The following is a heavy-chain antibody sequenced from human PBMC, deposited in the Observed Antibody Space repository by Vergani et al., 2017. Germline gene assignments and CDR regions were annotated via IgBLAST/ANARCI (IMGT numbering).Heavy chain of an antibody. D-gene: IGHD3-10*01. Sequence: QVQLQQWGAGLLKPSETLSLTCAVYGGSFSGYYWSWIRQPPGKGLEWIGEINHSGSTNYNPSLKSRVTISVDTSKNQFSLKLSSVTAADTAVYYWARGIRTPRGYYYDSEETDYWGQGTLVTVSS. CDR2: INHSGST. CDR1: GGSFSGYY. V-gene: IGHV4-34*01. CDR3: ARGIRTPRGYYYDSEETDY. J-gene: IGHJ4*02.